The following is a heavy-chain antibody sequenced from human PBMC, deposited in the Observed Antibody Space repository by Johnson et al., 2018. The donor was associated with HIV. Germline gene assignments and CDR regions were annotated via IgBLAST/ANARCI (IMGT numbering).Heavy chain of an antibody. V-gene: IGHV3-30-3*01. D-gene: IGHD1/OR15-1a*01. CDR1: GFTFSSYA. CDR2: ISYDGSNK. CDR3: ARGGLGFQNIHDPFDI. J-gene: IGHJ3*02. Sequence: QVQLVESGGGVVQPGRSLRLSCAASGFTFSSYAMHWVRQAPGKGLEWVAVISYDGSNKYYADSVKGRFTISRDNSKNTLYLQMNSLRAEDTALYYCARGGLGFQNIHDPFDIWGQGTIGTVSS.